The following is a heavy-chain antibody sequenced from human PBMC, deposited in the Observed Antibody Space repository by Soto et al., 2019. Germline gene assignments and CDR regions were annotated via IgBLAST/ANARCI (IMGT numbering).Heavy chain of an antibody. CDR2: ISFDGSNK. J-gene: IGHJ4*02. Sequence: QEQLVESGGGVVQPGRSLRLSCAASGFTFSSYGMHWVRQAPGKGLEWAAHISFDGSNKHYADSVKGRFTISRDSSKNTLYWQMNSLRAEDTAVYYCVKDTYYYDSSGYYIFDYWGQGTLVSVSS. CDR3: VKDTYYYDSSGYYIFDY. V-gene: IGHV3-30*18. CDR1: GFTFSSYG. D-gene: IGHD3-22*01.